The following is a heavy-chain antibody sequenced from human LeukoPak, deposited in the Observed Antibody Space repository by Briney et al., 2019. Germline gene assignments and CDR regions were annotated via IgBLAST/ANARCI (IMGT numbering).Heavy chain of an antibody. CDR1: GYTFTGYY. J-gene: IGHJ4*02. V-gene: IGHV1-2*02. CDR3: ARDHKKYQLLYYFDY. Sequence: GASVKVSCKASGYTFTGYYMHWVRQAPGQGLEWMGWINPNSGGTNYAQKFQGRVTMTRDTSISTAYMELSRLRSDDTAVYYCARDHKKYQLLYYFDYWGQGTLVTVSS. D-gene: IGHD2-2*01. CDR2: INPNSGGT.